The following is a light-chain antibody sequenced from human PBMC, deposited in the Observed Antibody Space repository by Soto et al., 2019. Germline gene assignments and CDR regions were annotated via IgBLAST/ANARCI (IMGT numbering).Light chain of an antibody. Sequence: EIVLTQSPGTLSLSPGERATLSCRASQSVSSSYLAWYQQKPGQAPRLLIYGASSRATGIPDRFSGSGSGTDFTLTISRLDPEDFAVYYCQQYGSSPPSGTFGQGTRLEIK. CDR1: QSVSSSY. V-gene: IGKV3-20*01. CDR2: GAS. CDR3: QQYGSSPPSGT. J-gene: IGKJ5*01.